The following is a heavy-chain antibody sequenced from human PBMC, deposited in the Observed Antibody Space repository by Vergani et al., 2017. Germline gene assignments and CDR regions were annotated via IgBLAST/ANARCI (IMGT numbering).Heavy chain of an antibody. CDR2: INHSGST. D-gene: IGHD6-13*01. CDR3: ARGGQQLVPYYYYYGMDV. CDR1: GGSFSGYY. V-gene: IGHV4-34*01. J-gene: IGHJ6*02. Sequence: QVQLQQWGAGLLKPSETLSLTCAVYGGSFSGYYWSWIRQPPGKGLEWIGEINHSGSTNCNPSLKSRVTISVDTSKNQFSLKLSSVTAADTAVYYCARGGQQLVPYYYYYGMDVWGQGTTVTVSS.